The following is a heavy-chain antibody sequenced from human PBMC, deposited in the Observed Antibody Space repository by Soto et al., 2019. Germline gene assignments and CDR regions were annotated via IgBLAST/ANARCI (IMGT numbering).Heavy chain of an antibody. CDR2: ASYDGGIK. CDR1: GFTFSHYG. Sequence: QMQLVESGGVVVQPGTALRVSCAASGFTFSHYGIHWFRQAPGKGREWVAVASYDGGIKLYADSVRDRFAIARDNSKNTLYLQMNRLGPDDTAVYYCAKLPWGFNYYDRSDYRATDNDAFDIWGQGNMVTVSS. J-gene: IGHJ3*02. D-gene: IGHD3-22*01. V-gene: IGHV3-30*18. CDR3: AKLPWGFNYYDRSDYRATDNDAFDI.